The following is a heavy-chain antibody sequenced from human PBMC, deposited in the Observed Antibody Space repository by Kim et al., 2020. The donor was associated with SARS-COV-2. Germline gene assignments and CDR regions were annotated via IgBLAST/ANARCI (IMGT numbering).Heavy chain of an antibody. Sequence: GGSLRLSCAASGFTFSSYAMSWVRQAPGKGLEWVSAISGSGGSTYYADSVKGRFTISRDNSKNTLYLQMNRLRAEDTAVYYCAKDALQWPLGVYYYYGMDVWGQGTTVTVSS. CDR1: GFTFSSYA. D-gene: IGHD6-19*01. V-gene: IGHV3-23*01. CDR2: ISGSGGST. CDR3: AKDALQWPLGVYYYYGMDV. J-gene: IGHJ6*02.